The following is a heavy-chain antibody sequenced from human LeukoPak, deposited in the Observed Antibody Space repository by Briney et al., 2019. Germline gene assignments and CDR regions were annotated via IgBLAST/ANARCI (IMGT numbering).Heavy chain of an antibody. Sequence: SETLSLTCAGYGGSFSGYYWSWIRQPPGKGLEWIGEINHSGSTNYNPSLKSRVTISVDTAKNQFSLKLSSVTAADTAVYYCASSYTMIVVVDYWGQGTLVTVSS. CDR2: INHSGST. D-gene: IGHD3-22*01. CDR1: GGSFSGYY. J-gene: IGHJ4*02. V-gene: IGHV4-34*01. CDR3: ASSYTMIVVVDY.